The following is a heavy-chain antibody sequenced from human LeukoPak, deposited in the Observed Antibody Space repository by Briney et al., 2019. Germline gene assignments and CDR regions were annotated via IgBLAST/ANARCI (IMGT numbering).Heavy chain of an antibody. J-gene: IGHJ4*02. CDR2: INPNNGGP. CDR3: ARDLSSTANWELDF. CDR1: GYTFTNYF. Sequence: ASVKVSCKASGYTFTNYFIHRVRQAPGQGLEGMGRINPNNGGPEYGQNFQGRVTMTRDTSISTVYMEVYSLTSDDTAVYYCARDLSSTANWELDFWGQGILVTVSS. V-gene: IGHV1-2*06. D-gene: IGHD7-27*01.